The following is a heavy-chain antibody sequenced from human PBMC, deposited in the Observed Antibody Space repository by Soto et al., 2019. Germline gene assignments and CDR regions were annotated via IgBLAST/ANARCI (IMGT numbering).Heavy chain of an antibody. CDR3: ARGSAATIFH. CDR1: GDSITSYY. Sequence: QVQLRESGPGLVKPSETLSLTCTVSGDSITSYYWGWIRQTPGKGLEWIGYIYYSGTSHYIPSLKSRAIISIDTSKTQFSLKLSSVTAADTAVYYCARGSAATIFHWGQGTLVTVSS. V-gene: IGHV4-59*01. CDR2: IYYSGTS. J-gene: IGHJ4*02. D-gene: IGHD5-12*01.